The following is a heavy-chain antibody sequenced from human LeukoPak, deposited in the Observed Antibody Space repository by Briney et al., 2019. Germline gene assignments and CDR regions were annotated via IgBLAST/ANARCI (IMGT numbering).Heavy chain of an antibody. CDR2: IYYSGST. CDR1: GGSISSYY. V-gene: IGHV4-59*08. CDR3: ARLRGYDSSGYYASLYYYYMDV. J-gene: IGHJ6*03. Sequence: PSETLSLTCTVSGGSISSYYWSWLRQPPGKGLEWIGYIYYSGSTNYNPSLKSRVTISVDTSKNQFSLKLSSVTAADTAVYYCARLRGYDSSGYYASLYYYYMDVWGKGTTVTVSS. D-gene: IGHD3-22*01.